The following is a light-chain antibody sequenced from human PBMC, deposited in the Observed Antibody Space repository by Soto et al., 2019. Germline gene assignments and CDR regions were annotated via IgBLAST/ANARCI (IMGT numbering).Light chain of an antibody. CDR2: ENN. CDR1: SSNIGAGYE. J-gene: IGLJ1*01. Sequence: QSALTQPPSVSEAPGQRVTISCTGSSSNIGAGYEAHWYQQVPGTAPKLLIYENNNRPSGVPDRFSGSKSGTSASLAITGLQAEDEDEYYCQSYDSSRSGYVFGTGTKLTVL. V-gene: IGLV1-40*01. CDR3: QSYDSSRSGYV.